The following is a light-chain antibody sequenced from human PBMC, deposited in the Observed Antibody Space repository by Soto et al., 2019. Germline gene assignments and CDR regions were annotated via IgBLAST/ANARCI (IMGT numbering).Light chain of an antibody. CDR3: QSYDSTLSARYV. V-gene: IGLV1-40*01. Sequence: SALTQPPSVSDAPGQRVTISCTGSSSNIGAGYDVHWYQHRPGTDPKLLIFSHPNRLPGVPDRFSGSRSGSSAALAITGLQAEDEGHYYCQSYDSTLSARYVFGTGTKVTVL. CDR2: SHP. CDR1: SSNIGAGYD. J-gene: IGLJ1*01.